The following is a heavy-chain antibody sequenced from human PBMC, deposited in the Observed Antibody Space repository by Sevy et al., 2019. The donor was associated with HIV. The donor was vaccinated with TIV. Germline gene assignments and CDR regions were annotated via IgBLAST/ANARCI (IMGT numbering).Heavy chain of an antibody. Sequence: GGSLRLSCAASGFTVSNNYMSWVRQAPGKGLEWVSVIYTGSSTYYVDSVEGRFTMSRDDSKNTVYLEMNNLSAEDTAIYYCARDHGGVQDWYFDLWGRGTLVTVSS. CDR3: ARDHGGVQDWYFDL. V-gene: IGHV3-53*01. J-gene: IGHJ2*01. D-gene: IGHD2-8*02. CDR2: IYTGSST. CDR1: GFTVSNNY.